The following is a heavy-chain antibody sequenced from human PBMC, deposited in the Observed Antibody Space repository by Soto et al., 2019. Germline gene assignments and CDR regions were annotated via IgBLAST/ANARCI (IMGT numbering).Heavy chain of an antibody. J-gene: IGHJ6*02. CDR2: INPNSGGT. CDR3: AREIVVPAANNYYGMDV. D-gene: IGHD2-2*01. Sequence: ASVKVSCKASGYTFTGYYMHWVRQAPGQGLEWMEWINPNSGGTNYAQKFQGWVTMTRDTSISTAYMELSRLRSDDTAVYYCAREIVVPAANNYYGMDVWGQGTTVTVSS. CDR1: GYTFTGYY. V-gene: IGHV1-2*04.